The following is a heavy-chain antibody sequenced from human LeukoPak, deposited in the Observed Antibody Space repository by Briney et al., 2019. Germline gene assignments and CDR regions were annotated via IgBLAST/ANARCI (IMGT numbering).Heavy chain of an antibody. Sequence: GGSLRLSCAASGFFFGSYAVRWIRQAPGKGLEWVAVISSDGGETHYIDSVKGRFTISRDNSQSTLYLQMDSLRPEDTAVYYCARAPGVLNWVSLIYYFDNWGQGTLVTVSS. V-gene: IGHV3-30-3*01. CDR3: ARAPGVLNWVSLIYYFDN. CDR1: GFFFGSYA. J-gene: IGHJ4*02. D-gene: IGHD3-3*01. CDR2: ISSDGGET.